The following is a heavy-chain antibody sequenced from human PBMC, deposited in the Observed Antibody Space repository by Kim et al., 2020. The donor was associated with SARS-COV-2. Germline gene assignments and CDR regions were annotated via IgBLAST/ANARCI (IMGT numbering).Heavy chain of an antibody. CDR2: IYYSGST. Sequence: SETLSLTCTVSGGSISSSSYYWGWIRQPPGKGLEWIGSIYYSGSTYYNPSLKSRVTISVDTSKNQFSLKLSSVTAADTAVYYCARQGSLRSRAFDIWGQGTMVTVSS. CDR3: ARQGSLRSRAFDI. V-gene: IGHV4-39*01. D-gene: IGHD3-16*01. J-gene: IGHJ3*02. CDR1: GGSISSSSYY.